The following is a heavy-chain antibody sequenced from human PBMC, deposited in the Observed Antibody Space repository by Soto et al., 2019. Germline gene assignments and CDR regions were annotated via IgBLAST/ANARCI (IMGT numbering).Heavy chain of an antibody. CDR2: ISGSDGST. D-gene: IGHD6-6*01. CDR1: GFTFSSSG. CDR3: ARNTGQLDY. Sequence: PGGSLRLSCAASGFTFSSSGMSWVRQAPGKGLEWVSAISGSDGSTYYADSVKGRFTISRDNSKNTLYLQMNSLRAEDTAMYYCARNTGQLDYWGQGALVTVSS. J-gene: IGHJ4*02. V-gene: IGHV3-23*01.